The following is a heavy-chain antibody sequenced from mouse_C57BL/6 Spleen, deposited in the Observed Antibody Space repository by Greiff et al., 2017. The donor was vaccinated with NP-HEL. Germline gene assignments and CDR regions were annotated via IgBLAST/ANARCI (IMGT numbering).Heavy chain of an antibody. CDR3: TPHYGSSPAWFAY. CDR2: IDPEDGDT. Sequence: VQLKQSGAELVRPGASVKLSCTASGFNIKDYYMHWVKQRPEQGLEWIGRIDPEDGDTEYAPKFQGKATMTADTSSNTAYLQLSSLTSEDTAVYYCTPHYGSSPAWFAYWGQGTLVTVSA. J-gene: IGHJ3*01. CDR1: GFNIKDYY. V-gene: IGHV14-1*01. D-gene: IGHD1-1*01.